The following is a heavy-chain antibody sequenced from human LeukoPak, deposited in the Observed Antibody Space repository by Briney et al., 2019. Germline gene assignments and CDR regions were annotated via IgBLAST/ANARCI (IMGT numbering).Heavy chain of an antibody. V-gene: IGHV4-4*02. Sequence: PSGTLSLTCAVSGGSISSSNGWSWVRQPPGKGLEWMGEIYHSGSTNYNPSLKSRVTISVDKSKNQFSLKLSSVTAADTAVYYCARVKYSSSWYYFDYWGQGTLVTVSS. CDR3: ARVKYSSSWYYFDY. D-gene: IGHD6-13*01. CDR1: GGSISSSNG. CDR2: IYHSGST. J-gene: IGHJ4*02.